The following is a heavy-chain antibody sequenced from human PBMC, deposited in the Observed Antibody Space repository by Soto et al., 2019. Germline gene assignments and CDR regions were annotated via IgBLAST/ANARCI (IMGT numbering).Heavy chain of an antibody. CDR1: GFTFINYG. J-gene: IGHJ6*02. CDR2: ISGSVGSS. V-gene: IGHV3-23*01. CDR3: ARARSTVPGSDYYGMDV. D-gene: IGHD6-19*01. Sequence: HPGGSLRLSCAASGFTFINYGMGWVRQAPGKGLEWVSSISGSVGSSYHADSVRGRITISRDNSQNTLFLQMNSLRVEDTAVYYCARARSTVPGSDYYGMDVWGQGTRVTGSS.